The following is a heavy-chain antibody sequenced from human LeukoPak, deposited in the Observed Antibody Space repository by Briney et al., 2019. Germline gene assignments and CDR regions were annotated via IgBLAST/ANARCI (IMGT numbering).Heavy chain of an antibody. V-gene: IGHV3-23*01. CDR3: AKRGYDILTAYAGFLFDY. CDR2: ITGSGDTT. CDR1: RFTFSGYA. Sequence: PGGSLRLSCAASRFTFSGYAMSWVRQAPGKGLEWVSTITGSGDTTYYADSVKGRFTISRDNSKNTLYLQMNSLRAEDTAVYYCAKRGYDILTAYAGFLFDYWGQGTLVTVSS. D-gene: IGHD3-9*01. J-gene: IGHJ4*02.